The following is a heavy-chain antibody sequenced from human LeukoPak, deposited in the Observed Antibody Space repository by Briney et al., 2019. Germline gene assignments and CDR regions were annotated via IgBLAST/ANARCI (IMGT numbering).Heavy chain of an antibody. D-gene: IGHD5-18*01. CDR2: INPNSGGT. J-gene: IGHJ6*02. CDR1: GYTFTGYY. Sequence: GASVKVSCKAAGYTFTGYYMHWVRQAPGQGLEWMGRINPNSGGTNYAQKFQGRVTMTRDTSISTAYMELSRLRSDDTAVYYCARVKVGRSYGFSYGMDVWGQGTTVTVSS. V-gene: IGHV1-2*06. CDR3: ARVKVGRSYGFSYGMDV.